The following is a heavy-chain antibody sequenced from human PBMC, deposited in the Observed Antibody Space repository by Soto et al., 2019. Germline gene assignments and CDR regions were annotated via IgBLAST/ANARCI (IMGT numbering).Heavy chain of an antibody. CDR2: IDPSDSHT. J-gene: IGHJ3*02. Sequence: GQSLKISGKGSRYTFTTYCFNYLRQMPEKGPEWMWRIDPSDSHTNYSPSFQGHVTISADQSISTAYLQWSSLKASDTAIYYCARRRDGYNLIDFDIWGQGKMVTVSS. D-gene: IGHD5-12*01. CDR3: ARRRDGYNLIDFDI. V-gene: IGHV5-10-1*01. CDR1: RYTFTTYC.